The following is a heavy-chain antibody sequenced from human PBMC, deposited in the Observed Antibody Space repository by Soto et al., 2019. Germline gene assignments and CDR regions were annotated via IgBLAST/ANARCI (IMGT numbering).Heavy chain of an antibody. Sequence: ETLSLTCSIYSGSFSGYYWSWIRQPPGKGLEWIGEISQSGNTNYSPSLKSRVSISIDTSKKQFSLNLASVSAADTAVYYCARAPKVSGSSQTRPDFWGQGTLVTVSS. CDR2: ISQSGNT. CDR1: SGSFSGYY. CDR3: ARAPKVSGSSQTRPDF. D-gene: IGHD6-6*01. J-gene: IGHJ4*02. V-gene: IGHV4-34*01.